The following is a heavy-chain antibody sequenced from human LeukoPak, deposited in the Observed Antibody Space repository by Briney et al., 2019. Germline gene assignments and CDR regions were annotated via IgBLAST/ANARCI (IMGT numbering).Heavy chain of an antibody. CDR2: INPNSGGT. J-gene: IGHJ4*02. CDR1: GYTFTGYY. Sequence: ASVKVSCRASGYTFTGYYMHWVRQAPGQGLEWMGWINPNSGGTNHAQKFQGRVTMTRDTSISTAYMELSRLRSDDTAVYYCARDRPLDADDYYGFYYFDYWGQGTLVTVST. CDR3: ARDRPLDADDYYGFYYFDY. V-gene: IGHV1-2*02. D-gene: IGHD3-10*01.